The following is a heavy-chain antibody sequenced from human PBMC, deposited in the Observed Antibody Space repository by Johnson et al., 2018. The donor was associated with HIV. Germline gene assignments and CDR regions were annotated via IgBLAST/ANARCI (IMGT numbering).Heavy chain of an antibody. Sequence: EQLVESGGGLIQPGGSLRLSCAASGFTVSSNYMSWVRQAPGKGLEWVSVIYSGGSTYYADSVKGRFTISRDNSKNTLYLQMNSLSAEDTAVYYCASSITMIVVVTGGAFDIWGQGTMVTVSS. J-gene: IGHJ3*02. CDR1: GFTVSSNY. V-gene: IGHV3-53*01. CDR3: ASSITMIVVVTGGAFDI. CDR2: IYSGGST. D-gene: IGHD3-22*01.